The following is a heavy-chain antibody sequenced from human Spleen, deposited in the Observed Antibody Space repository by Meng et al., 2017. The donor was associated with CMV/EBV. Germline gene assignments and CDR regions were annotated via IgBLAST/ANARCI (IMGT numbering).Heavy chain of an antibody. V-gene: IGHV1-69*10. J-gene: IGHJ4*02. CDR2: IIPILGIA. CDR3: ARAVLSYYGSGSYFDY. Sequence: SVKVSCKASGGTFSSYAISWVRQAPGQGLERMGGIIPILGIANYAQKFQGRVTITTDKSTSTAYMELSSLRSEDTAVYYCARAVLSYYGSGSYFDYWGQGTLVTVSS. D-gene: IGHD3-10*01. CDR1: GGTFSSYA.